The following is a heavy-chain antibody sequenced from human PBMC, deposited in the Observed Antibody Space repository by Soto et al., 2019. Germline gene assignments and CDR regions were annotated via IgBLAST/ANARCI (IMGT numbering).Heavy chain of an antibody. CDR3: ARDEFLSDGYNGPFDY. Sequence: GGSLRLSCAASGFTFSSYEMNWVRQAPGKGLEWVSYISSSGGTIYYADSVKGRFTISRDNAKNSLYLQMNSLRAEDTAVYYCARDEFLSDGYNGPFDYWGQGTLVTVSS. CDR1: GFTFSSYE. D-gene: IGHD5-12*01. J-gene: IGHJ4*02. V-gene: IGHV3-48*03. CDR2: ISSSGGTI.